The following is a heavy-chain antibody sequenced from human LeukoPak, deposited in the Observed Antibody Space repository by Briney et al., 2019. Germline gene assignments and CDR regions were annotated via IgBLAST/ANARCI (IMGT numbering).Heavy chain of an antibody. V-gene: IGHV3-30*18. Sequence: GGSLRLSCAASGFSFSTYGMHWVRQAPGKGLEWVAVISYDGRNKYYADSVKGRFTISRDNSKNTLYLQMNSLRAEDTAVYYCAKSYYDFWSGYYQTFDYWGQGTLVTVSS. CDR3: AKSYYDFWSGYYQTFDY. CDR1: GFSFSTYG. J-gene: IGHJ4*02. D-gene: IGHD3-3*01. CDR2: ISYDGRNK.